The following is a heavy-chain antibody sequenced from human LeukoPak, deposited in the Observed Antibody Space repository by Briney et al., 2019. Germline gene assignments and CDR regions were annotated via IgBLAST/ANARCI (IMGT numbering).Heavy chain of an antibody. CDR3: ASIQLISESGVWFDP. V-gene: IGHV4-39*07. CDR2: IYYTGST. J-gene: IGHJ5*02. Sequence: SETLSLTCTVSDGSISSSLYYWGWIRQPPGKGLEWIGSIYYTGSTYYNPSLKSRVTISVDRSKNQFSLKLSSVTAADTAVYYCASIQLISESGVWFDPWGQGTLVTVSS. D-gene: IGHD2-8*01. CDR1: DGSISSSLYY.